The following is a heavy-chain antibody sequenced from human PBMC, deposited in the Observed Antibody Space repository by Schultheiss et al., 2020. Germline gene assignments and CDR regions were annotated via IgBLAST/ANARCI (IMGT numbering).Heavy chain of an antibody. V-gene: IGHV1-3*01. J-gene: IGHJ4*02. CDR1: GYTFNSYA. CDR3: ARGADAYKTRY. Sequence: ASVKVSCKASGYTFNSYAMHWVRQAPGQRLEWMGWINAGNGNTKYSQKFQGRVTMTTDTSTSTAYMELRSLRSDDTAVYYCARGADAYKTRYWGQGTLVTVSS. CDR2: INAGNGNT. D-gene: IGHD5-24*01.